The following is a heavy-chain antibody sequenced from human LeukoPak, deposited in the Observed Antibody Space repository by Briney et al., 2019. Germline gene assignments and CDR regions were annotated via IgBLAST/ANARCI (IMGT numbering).Heavy chain of an antibody. CDR3: ARDGIGAAGTGDY. V-gene: IGHV1-18*04. CDR2: ISAYNGNT. Sequence: ASVKVSCKASGYMFSSYGFSWVRRAPGQGLEWMGWISAYNGNTKYTRDLQGRVTVTTDTATSTAYMELRSLRSDDTAVYYCARDGIGAAGTGDYWGQGTLVTVSS. J-gene: IGHJ4*02. D-gene: IGHD6-13*01. CDR1: GYMFSSYG.